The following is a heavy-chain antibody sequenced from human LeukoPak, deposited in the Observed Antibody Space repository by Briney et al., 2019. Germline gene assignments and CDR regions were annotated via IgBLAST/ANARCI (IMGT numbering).Heavy chain of an antibody. Sequence: PGGSLRLSCAASGFTFSNAWMSWVRQAPGKGLEWVGRIKSKTDGGTTDYAAPVKGRFTISRDDSKNTLYLQMNSLKTEDTAVYYCTTGITVKAGGLGMDVWGQGTTVTVSS. V-gene: IGHV3-15*01. CDR1: GFTFSNAW. J-gene: IGHJ6*02. CDR3: TTGITVKAGGLGMDV. CDR2: IKSKTDGGTT. D-gene: IGHD3-22*01.